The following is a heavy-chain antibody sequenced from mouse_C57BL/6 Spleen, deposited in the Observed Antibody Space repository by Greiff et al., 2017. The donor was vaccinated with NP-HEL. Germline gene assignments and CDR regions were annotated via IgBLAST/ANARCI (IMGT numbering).Heavy chain of an antibody. Sequence: QVQLQQSGAELARPGASVKLSCKASCYTFTSYGISWVKQRTGQGLEWIGEIYPRSGNTYYNEKFKGKATLTADKSSSTAYMELRSLTSEDSAVYFCARLGGSYYFDYWGQGTTLTVSS. V-gene: IGHV1-81*01. CDR2: IYPRSGNT. CDR3: ARLGGSYYFDY. J-gene: IGHJ2*01. CDR1: CYTFTSYG.